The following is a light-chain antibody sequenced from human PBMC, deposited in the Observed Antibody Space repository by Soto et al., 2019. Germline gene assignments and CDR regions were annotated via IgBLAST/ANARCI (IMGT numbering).Light chain of an antibody. Sequence: QSAPTQPPSASGSPGQSVTISCTGTSSDVGGYNYVSWYQQHPGKAPKVMIYEVSKRPSGVPDRFSGSKSGNTASLAGSGLQAEDEADYYCSSYAGSNNYVFGTGTKVTVL. J-gene: IGLJ1*01. CDR3: SSYAGSNNYV. CDR1: SSDVGGYNY. V-gene: IGLV2-8*01. CDR2: EVS.